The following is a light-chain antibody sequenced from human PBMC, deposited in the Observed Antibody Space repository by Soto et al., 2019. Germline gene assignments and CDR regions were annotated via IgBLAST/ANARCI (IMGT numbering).Light chain of an antibody. V-gene: IGKV1-39*01. CDR3: QARHST. J-gene: IGKJ2*01. Sequence: DAQMTQSPSSLSASVGDSVTITCRARQSIGTYLDWYQHKLGKAPKLLIYAASSLQSGVPSRFSGSGSGTDITHTISSLQPEDFATYYCQARHSTFGQGTKLQIK. CDR1: QSIGTY. CDR2: AAS.